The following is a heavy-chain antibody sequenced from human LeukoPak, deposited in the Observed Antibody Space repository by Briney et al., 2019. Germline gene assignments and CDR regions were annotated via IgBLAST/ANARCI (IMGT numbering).Heavy chain of an antibody. J-gene: IGHJ4*02. V-gene: IGHV3-23*01. CDR1: GFTFSGYP. D-gene: IGHD6-13*01. CDR2: ISGSGDNT. Sequence: PGGSLRLSCAASGFTFSGYPMHWVRQAPGKGLEWVSSISGSGDNTYYADSVKGRFTVSRDNSKNTLYLQMNSLRAEDTAVYYCAKGLYSSSWYFDYWGQGTLVAVSS. CDR3: AKGLYSSSWYFDY.